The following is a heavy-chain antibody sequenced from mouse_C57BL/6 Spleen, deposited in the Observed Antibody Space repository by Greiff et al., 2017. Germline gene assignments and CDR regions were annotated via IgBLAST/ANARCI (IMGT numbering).Heavy chain of an antibody. CDR1: GFTFSDYG. CDR3: ARDWFAY. J-gene: IGHJ3*01. Sequence: EVKLVESGGGLVKPGGSLKLSCAASGFTFSDYGMHWVRQAPEKGLAWVAYISSGSSTIYYADTVKGRFTISRDNAKNTLFLQMTSLRSEDTAMYYCARDWFAYWGQGTLVTVSA. CDR2: ISSGSSTI. V-gene: IGHV5-17*01.